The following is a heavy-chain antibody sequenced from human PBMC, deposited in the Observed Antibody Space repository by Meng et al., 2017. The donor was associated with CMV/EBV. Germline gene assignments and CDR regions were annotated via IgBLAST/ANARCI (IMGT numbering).Heavy chain of an antibody. V-gene: IGHV3-23*01. CDR3: VKQINCGGDCRYFDF. J-gene: IGHJ2*01. CDR2: ISGSGGNT. CDR1: GFSFDNYA. Sequence: SGFSFDNYAMSWVRQAPGKGLEWVSSISGSGGNTFYVDSLRGRFTISRDNSKRTMFLQMNSLRVEDTAVYYCVKQINCGGDCRYFDFWGRGTLVTVSS. D-gene: IGHD2-21*02.